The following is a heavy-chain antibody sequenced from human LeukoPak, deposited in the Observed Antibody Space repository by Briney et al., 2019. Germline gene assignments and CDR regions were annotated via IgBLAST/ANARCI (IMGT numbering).Heavy chain of an antibody. CDR2: ISQSANTI. D-gene: IGHD1-14*01. V-gene: IGHV3-23*01. J-gene: IGHJ6*02. CDR3: AKGTGNYYYYGMDV. Sequence: GGSLSLSCAASGFTFSTYAINWVRQAPGKGLEWHSAISQSANTIYYADSVKGRFIISRDNSKNTLYLQMNSLRAEDTAVYYCAKGTGNYYYYGMDVWGQGTTVTVSS. CDR1: GFTFSTYA.